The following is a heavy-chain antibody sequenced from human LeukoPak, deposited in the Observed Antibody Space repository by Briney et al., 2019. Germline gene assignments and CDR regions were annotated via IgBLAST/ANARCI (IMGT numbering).Heavy chain of an antibody. V-gene: IGHV1-69*05. D-gene: IGHD1-26*01. J-gene: IGHJ4*02. CDR1: GGTFSSYA. Sequence: SVKVSCKASGGTFSSYAISWVRQAPGQGLEWIGRIIPIFGTANYAQKFQGRVTITTDESTSTAYMELSSLRSEDTAVYYCARGPIVGATTPLDYRGQGTLVTVSS. CDR2: IIPIFGTA. CDR3: ARGPIVGATTPLDY.